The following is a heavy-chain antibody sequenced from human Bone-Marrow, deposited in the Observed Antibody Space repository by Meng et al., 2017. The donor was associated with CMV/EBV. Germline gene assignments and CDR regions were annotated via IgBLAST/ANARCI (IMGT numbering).Heavy chain of an antibody. CDR1: GGTFSSYT. J-gene: IGHJ4*02. D-gene: IGHD1-26*01. CDR3: ARDNGVGANLDY. CDR2: IIPILGIA. Sequence: SVKVSCKASGGTFSSYTISWVRQAPGQGLEWMGRIIPILGIANYAQKFQGRVTITADTSTSTAYMGLRSLRSDDTAVYYCARDNGVGANLDYWGQGTLDTVSS. V-gene: IGHV1-69*04.